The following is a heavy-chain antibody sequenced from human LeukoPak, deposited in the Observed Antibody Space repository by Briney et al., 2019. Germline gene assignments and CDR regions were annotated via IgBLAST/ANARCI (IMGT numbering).Heavy chain of an antibody. Sequence: GASVKVSCKASGYTFTCYYMHWVRQAPGKGLEWMGWINPNSGGTNYAQKFQGRVTMTRDTSISTAYMELSRLRSDDTAVYYCARDAHYYYYYMDVWGKGTTVTVSS. CDR1: GYTFTCYY. CDR3: ARDAHYYYYYMDV. CDR2: INPNSGGT. J-gene: IGHJ6*03. V-gene: IGHV1-2*02.